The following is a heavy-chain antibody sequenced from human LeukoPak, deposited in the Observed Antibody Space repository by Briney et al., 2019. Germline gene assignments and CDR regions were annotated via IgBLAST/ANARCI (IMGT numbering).Heavy chain of an antibody. D-gene: IGHD3-3*01. CDR2: IYYSGST. J-gene: IGHJ4*02. Sequence: PSETLSLTCTVSGGSISSYYWSWIRQPPGKGLEWIGYIYYSGSTNYNPSLKSRVTISVDTSKNQFSLKLSSVTAADTAVYYCARVGTFRYYDFWSSQPPYYFDYWGQGTLVTVSS. CDR1: GGSISSYY. CDR3: ARVGTFRYYDFWSSQPPYYFDY. V-gene: IGHV4-59*01.